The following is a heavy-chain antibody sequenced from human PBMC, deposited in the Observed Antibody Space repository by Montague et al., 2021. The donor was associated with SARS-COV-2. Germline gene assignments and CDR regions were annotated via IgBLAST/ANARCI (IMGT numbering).Heavy chain of an antibody. CDR1: GGSFSTYS. D-gene: IGHD3-10*01. V-gene: IGHV4-34*01. CDR3: ARLGDGVVPSPILGVGPYYSYYYMDV. J-gene: IGHJ6*03. CDR2: IHHGGST. Sequence: SETLSLTCAVHGGSFSTYSWSWIRQPPGKGLEWIGEIHHGGSTNYNPSLKSRVTTSADTSKNQFSLKLTSVAAADTAVYYCARLGDGVVPSPILGVGPYYSYYYMDVWGKGTTVTASS.